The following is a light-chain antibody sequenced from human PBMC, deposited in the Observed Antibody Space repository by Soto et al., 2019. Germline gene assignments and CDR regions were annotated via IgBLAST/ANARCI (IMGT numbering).Light chain of an antibody. J-gene: IGKJ2*01. CDR1: QGISTY. CDR2: AAS. V-gene: IGKV1-39*01. Sequence: DIQMTQSPSSLSASVGDRVTITCRASQGISTYLIWYQQRQGRAPKLLIYAASSLVSGVPSRFSGGGSGTDFTLTISSLQPEDFATYYCQQSYRTPYTFGQGTKLETK. CDR3: QQSYRTPYT.